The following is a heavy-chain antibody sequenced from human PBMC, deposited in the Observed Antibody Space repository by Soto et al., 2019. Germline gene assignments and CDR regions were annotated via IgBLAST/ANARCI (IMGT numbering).Heavy chain of an antibody. Sequence: GESLKISCKGSGYSFTSYWIGWVRQMPGKGLEWMGIIYPGDSDTRYSPSFQGQVTISADKSISTAYLQGSSLKASDTAMYYCARHETSAVVVVAATPLSYYFDAMDVWGQGTTVTVP. D-gene: IGHD2-15*01. CDR2: IYPGDSDT. J-gene: IGHJ6*02. CDR3: ARHETSAVVVVAATPLSYYFDAMDV. V-gene: IGHV5-51*01. CDR1: GYSFTSYW.